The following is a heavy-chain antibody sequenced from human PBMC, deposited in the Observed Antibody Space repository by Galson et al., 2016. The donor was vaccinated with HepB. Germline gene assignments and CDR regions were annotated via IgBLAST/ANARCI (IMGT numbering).Heavy chain of an antibody. J-gene: IGHJ4*02. D-gene: IGHD5-18*01. CDR1: GGSISSSSFY. CDR3: AREAMVHGAAHFDY. Sequence: ETLSLTCTVSGGSISSSSFYWGWIRQPPGKRLEWIESWYCRGSPFYNAALRSRVSISVDTSKNQLSLQLSSVSAADTAVYHCAREAMVHGAAHFDYWGQGTLVTVSS. V-gene: IGHV4-39*01. CDR2: WYCRGSP.